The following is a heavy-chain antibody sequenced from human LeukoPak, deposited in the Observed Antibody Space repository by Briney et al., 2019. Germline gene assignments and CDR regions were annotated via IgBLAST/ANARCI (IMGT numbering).Heavy chain of an antibody. Sequence: GASVTVSCKASGYTFTSYDINWVRQATGQGLEWMGWMNPNSGNTGYAQKFQGRVTMTRNTSISTAYMELSSLRSEDTAVYYCARRLRGYMVRFDPWGQGTLVTVSS. J-gene: IGHJ5*02. D-gene: IGHD5-18*01. CDR2: MNPNSGNT. CDR3: ARRLRGYMVRFDP. CDR1: GYTFTSYD. V-gene: IGHV1-8*01.